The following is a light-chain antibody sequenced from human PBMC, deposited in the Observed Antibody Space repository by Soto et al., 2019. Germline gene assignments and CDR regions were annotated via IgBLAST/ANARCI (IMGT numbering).Light chain of an antibody. CDR1: SSDVGGYNY. CDR2: EVS. Sequence: QSALTQPASVSGSPGQSITISCTGTSSDVGGYNYVSWYQQHQGNAPKLMIYEVSNRPSGVSNRFSGSKSGNTASLNISGLQAEDEADYYCRSYTSSSTWVFGGGTKLTVL. CDR3: RSYTSSSTWV. J-gene: IGLJ3*02. V-gene: IGLV2-14*01.